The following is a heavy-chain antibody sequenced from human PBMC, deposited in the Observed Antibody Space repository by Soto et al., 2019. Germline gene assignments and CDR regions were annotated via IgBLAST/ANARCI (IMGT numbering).Heavy chain of an antibody. V-gene: IGHV1-46*03. J-gene: IGHJ4*02. CDR1: GYTITSYY. D-gene: IGHD4-17*01. CDR3: ARVHDYGDYGITQNFDY. CDR2: INPSGGST. Sequence: ASVKVSCKASGYTITSYYMHWVRQAPGQGLEWMGIINPSGGSTSYAQKFQGRVTMTRDTSTSTVYMELSSLRSEDTAVYYCARVHDYGDYGITQNFDYWGQGTLVTVSS.